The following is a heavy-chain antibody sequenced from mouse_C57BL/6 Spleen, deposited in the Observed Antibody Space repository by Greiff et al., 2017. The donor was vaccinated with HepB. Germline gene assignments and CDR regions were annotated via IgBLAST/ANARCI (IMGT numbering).Heavy chain of an antibody. V-gene: IGHV14-4*01. J-gene: IGHJ2*01. CDR2: IDPENGDT. CDR3: TTFYAGYYDFDY. D-gene: IGHD2-3*01. Sequence: VQLKESGAELVRPGASVKLSCTASGFNIKDDYMHWVKQRPEQGLEWIGWIDPENGDTEYASKFQGKATITADTSSNTAYLQLSSLTSEDTAVYYCTTFYAGYYDFDYWGQGTTLTVSS. CDR1: GFNIKDDY.